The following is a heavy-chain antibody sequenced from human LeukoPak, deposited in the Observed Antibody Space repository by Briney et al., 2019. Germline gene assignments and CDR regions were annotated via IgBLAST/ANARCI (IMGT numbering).Heavy chain of an antibody. J-gene: IGHJ4*02. CDR1: GGTFSSYA. D-gene: IGHD2-2*01. CDR2: IIPIFGTA. CDR3: AREEYRSTSRKYYFDY. Sequence: SVRVSCKASGGTFSSYAISWVRQAPGQGLEWMGGIIPIFGTANYAQKFQGRVTITTDESTSTAYMELSSLRSEDTAVYYCAREEYRSTSRKYYFDYWGQGTLVTVSS. V-gene: IGHV1-69*05.